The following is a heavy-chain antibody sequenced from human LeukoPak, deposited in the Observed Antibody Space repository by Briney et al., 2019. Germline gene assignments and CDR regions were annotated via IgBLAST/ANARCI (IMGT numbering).Heavy chain of an antibody. J-gene: IGHJ4*02. V-gene: IGHV4-59*01. D-gene: IGHD1-26*01. CDR3: ARVEVDRDSGGYTFDY. CDR2: IYYSGST. CDR1: GGSISSYY. Sequence: SETLSLTCTVSGGSISSYYWSWIRQPPGKGLEWIGYIYYSGSTNYNPSLKSRVTISVDTSKNQFSLKLSSVTAADTAVYYCARVEVDRDSGGYTFDYWGQGTLVTVSS.